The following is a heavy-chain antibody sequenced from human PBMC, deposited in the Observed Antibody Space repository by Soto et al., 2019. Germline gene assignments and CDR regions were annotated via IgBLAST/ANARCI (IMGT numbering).Heavy chain of an antibody. V-gene: IGHV4-31*03. CDR3: ARGAVINFDS. CDR2: IYYSGST. D-gene: IGHD2-21*01. CDR1: GGSISSGGYY. J-gene: IGHJ4*02. Sequence: SETLSLTCTVSGGSISSGGYYWSWIRQHPGKGLEWIGYIYYSGSTYYNPSLKSRVTISVDRSKNQFSLKLTSVTAADTAVYYCARGAVINFDSWGQGTLVTVSS.